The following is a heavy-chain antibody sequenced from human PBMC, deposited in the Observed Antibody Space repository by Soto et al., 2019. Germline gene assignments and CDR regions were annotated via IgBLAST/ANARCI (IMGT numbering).Heavy chain of an antibody. CDR3: AKALGELSPESYDY. Sequence: QVQLVESGGGVVQPGRSLRLSCAASGFTFSYYAMHWVRQAPGKGLEWVAVISYDGSEKYYADSVKGRFTNSRDNSKNTLSLQMNSLRADDTAVYYCAKALGELSPESYDYWGQGTLITVSS. V-gene: IGHV3-30*18. CDR1: GFTFSYYA. D-gene: IGHD3-16*02. J-gene: IGHJ4*02. CDR2: ISYDGSEK.